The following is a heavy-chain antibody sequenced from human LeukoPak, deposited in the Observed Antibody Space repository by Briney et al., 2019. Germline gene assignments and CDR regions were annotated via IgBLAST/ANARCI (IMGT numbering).Heavy chain of an antibody. J-gene: IGHJ3*02. V-gene: IGHV1-69*02. CDR2: IIPILGIA. CDR3: ARARDHDAFDI. Sequence: GASVKVSCKASGGTFSSYTISWVRQAPGQGLEWMGRIIPILGIANYAQKFQGRVTITADKSTSTAYMELSSLRSEGTAVYYSARARDHDAFDIWGQGTMVTVSS. CDR1: GGTFSSYT.